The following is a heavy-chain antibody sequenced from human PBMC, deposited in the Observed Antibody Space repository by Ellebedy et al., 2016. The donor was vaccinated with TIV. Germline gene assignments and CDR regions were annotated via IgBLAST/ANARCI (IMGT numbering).Heavy chain of an antibody. D-gene: IGHD3-10*01. V-gene: IGHV4-59*08. CDR2: IYYSGTT. CDR1: GGSISSYY. CDR3: ARSTSGGSINY. Sequence: MPSETLSLTCTVSGGSISSYYWSWIRQPPGKGLEWIGHIYYSGTTNYNPSLKSRLTISVDTSKNYFSLKLSSVTAADTAVYYCARSTSGGSINYWGQGTLVTVSS. J-gene: IGHJ4*02.